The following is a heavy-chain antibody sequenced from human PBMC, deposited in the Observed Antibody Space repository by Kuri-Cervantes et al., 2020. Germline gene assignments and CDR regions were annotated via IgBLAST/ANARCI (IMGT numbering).Heavy chain of an antibody. CDR1: GFNFSRSA. CDR2: IRSKAYGGTT. Sequence: GESLKISCAASGFNFSRSAMSWVRQASGKGLEWVGFIRSKAYGGTTEYAASVKGRFTISRDDSKSIAYLQMNSLKTEDTAVYYCTRDLDYYYYYMDVWGKGTTVTVSS. CDR3: TRDLDYYYYYMDV. D-gene: IGHD3-16*01. V-gene: IGHV3-49*04. J-gene: IGHJ6*03.